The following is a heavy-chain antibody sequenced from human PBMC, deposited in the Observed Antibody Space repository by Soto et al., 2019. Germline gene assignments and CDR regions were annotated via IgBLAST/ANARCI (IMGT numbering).Heavy chain of an antibody. CDR3: ARTVYGDHGGY. D-gene: IGHD4-17*01. J-gene: IGHJ4*02. CDR2: INSDGSST. CDR1: GFTFSSYW. V-gene: IGHV3-74*01. Sequence: GGSLRLSCAASGFTFSSYWMHWVRQAPGKGLVWVSRINSDGSSTSYADSVKGRFTISRDNAKNTLYLQMNSLRAEDTAVYYCARTVYGDHGGYWGQGTLVTVSS.